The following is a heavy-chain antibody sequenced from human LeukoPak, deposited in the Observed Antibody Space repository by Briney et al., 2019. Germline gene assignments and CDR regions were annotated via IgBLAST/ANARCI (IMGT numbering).Heavy chain of an antibody. D-gene: IGHD3-22*01. CDR3: ARGSPYYYDSSALFGY. V-gene: IGHV1-69*13. J-gene: IGHJ4*02. CDR2: IIPIFGTA. Sequence: ASVKVSCKASGGTFSSYAISWVRQAPGQGLEWMGGIIPIFGTANYAQKFQGRVTITADESTSTAYMELSSLRSEDTAVYYCARGSPYYYDSSALFGYWGQGTLVTVSS. CDR1: GGTFSSYA.